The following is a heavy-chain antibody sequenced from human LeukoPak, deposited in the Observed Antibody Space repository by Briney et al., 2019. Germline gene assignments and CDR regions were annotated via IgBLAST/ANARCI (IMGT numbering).Heavy chain of an antibody. CDR3: ARGGADYCSSTSCYVSSWFDP. CDR2: INHSGST. Sequence: GSLRLSCAASGFTFSSYWMSWVRQPPGKGLEWIGEINHSGSTNYNPSLKSRVTISVDTSKNQFSLKLSSVTAADTAVYYCARGGADYCSSTSCYVSSWFDPWGQGTLVTVSS. J-gene: IGHJ5*02. CDR1: GFTFSSYW. V-gene: IGHV4-34*01. D-gene: IGHD2-2*01.